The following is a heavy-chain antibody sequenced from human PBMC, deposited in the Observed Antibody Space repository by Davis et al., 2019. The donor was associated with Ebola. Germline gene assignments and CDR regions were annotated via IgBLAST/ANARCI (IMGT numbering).Heavy chain of an antibody. CDR1: GFTFSNFH. CDR3: ARETSMVVD. J-gene: IGHJ4*02. CDR2: IDPDGTGT. D-gene: IGHD5-18*01. Sequence: PGGSLRLSCAASGFTFSNFHIHWVRQTPGKGLVWVARIDPDGTGTNYADSVKGRFTISRDNAKNLLYLQMNSLRAEDTAVYYCARETSMVVDWGQGTLVTVSS. V-gene: IGHV3-74*01.